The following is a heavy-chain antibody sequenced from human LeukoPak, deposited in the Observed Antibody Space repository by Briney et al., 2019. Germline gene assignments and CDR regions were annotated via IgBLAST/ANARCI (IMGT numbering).Heavy chain of an antibody. Sequence: GASVKVSCKASRGTFSSYAISWVRQAPGQGLEWMGGIIPIFGTASYAQKFQGRVTISADESTSTAYMELSSLRSEDTAVYYCAITMVRGVRDYWGQGTLVTVSS. V-gene: IGHV1-69*01. CDR1: RGTFSSYA. D-gene: IGHD3-10*01. J-gene: IGHJ4*02. CDR2: IIPIFGTA. CDR3: AITMVRGVRDY.